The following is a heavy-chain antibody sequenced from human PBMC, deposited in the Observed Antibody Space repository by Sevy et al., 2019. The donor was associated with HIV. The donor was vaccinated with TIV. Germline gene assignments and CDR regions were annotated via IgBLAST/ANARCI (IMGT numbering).Heavy chain of an antibody. D-gene: IGHD2-2*01. Sequence: GGSLRLSCAASGFLFSDHYMSWVRQTPGKGLEWISYIRSDGYTIYYAESVKGRFTISRENDKNSLYLQMHDLAAEDTGIYYCVRGSVVVPASADYAVDVWGQGTTVTVSS. V-gene: IGHV3-11*01. J-gene: IGHJ6*02. CDR1: GFLFSDHY. CDR3: VRGSVVVPASADYAVDV. CDR2: IRSDGYTI.